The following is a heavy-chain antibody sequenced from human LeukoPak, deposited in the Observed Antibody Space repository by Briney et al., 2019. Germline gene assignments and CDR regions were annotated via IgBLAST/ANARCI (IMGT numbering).Heavy chain of an antibody. V-gene: IGHV1-2*02. CDR3: ARGGYGGGYGGRNSGVIDS. CDR2: INPNGGGT. J-gene: IGHJ4*02. Sequence: ASVKVSCKASGYTFTGYYIHWVRQAPGQGLEWMGWINPNGGGTNYAQKFQGRVTMTRDTSISTAYMELNRLTSDDTDVYYRARGGYGGGYGGRNSGVIDSWGQGTLVTVSS. D-gene: IGHD4-23*01. CDR1: GYTFTGYY.